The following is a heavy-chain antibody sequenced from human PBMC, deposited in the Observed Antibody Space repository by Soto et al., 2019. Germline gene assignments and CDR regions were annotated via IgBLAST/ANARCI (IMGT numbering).Heavy chain of an antibody. CDR3: ARDPGTGAALRAYHFDY. Sequence: GASVKVSCKASRYSFTTYALHWVRQAPGQRLEWMGWINAGNGDTKYSEKFQGRVTITRDTSANTAYMELSSLRSEDTPVYYCARDPGTGAALRAYHFDYWGQGTLVTVSS. CDR2: INAGNGDT. D-gene: IGHD1-1*01. V-gene: IGHV1-3*01. J-gene: IGHJ4*02. CDR1: RYSFTTYA.